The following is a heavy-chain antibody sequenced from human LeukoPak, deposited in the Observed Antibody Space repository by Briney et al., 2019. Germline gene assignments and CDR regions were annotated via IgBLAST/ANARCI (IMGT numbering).Heavy chain of an antibody. CDR3: AKNKMIRGPAKKYMDV. J-gene: IGHJ6*03. Sequence: SSETLSLTCAVYGGSFSGYYWSWIRQPPGKGLEWIGEINHSGNTNYNPSLKSRVTISIDTSKNQFSLRLSSVTAADTAMYYCAKNKMIRGPAKKYMDVWGKGTTVTVSS. CDR1: GGSFSGYY. CDR2: INHSGNT. D-gene: IGHD3-10*01. V-gene: IGHV4-34*01.